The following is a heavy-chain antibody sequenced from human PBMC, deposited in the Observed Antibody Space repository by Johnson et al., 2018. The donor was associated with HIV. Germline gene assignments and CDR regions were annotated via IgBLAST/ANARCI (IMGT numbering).Heavy chain of an antibody. Sequence: VQLVESGGGLVQPGGSLRLSCAASGFTFSSYWMSWVRQAPWKWLEWVANIKQDGSEKYYVDSVKGRFPISRDNAKNSLYLQMNSLRAEDTSVYYCARGLWPQRWAFDIWGQWTMVTVSS. CDR2: IKQDGSEK. CDR3: ARGLWPQRWAFDI. CDR1: GFTFSSYW. J-gene: IGHJ3*02. V-gene: IGHV3-7*03. D-gene: IGHD5-24*01.